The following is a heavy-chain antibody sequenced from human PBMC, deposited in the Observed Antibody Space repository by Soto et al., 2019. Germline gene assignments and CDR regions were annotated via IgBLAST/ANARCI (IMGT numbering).Heavy chain of an antibody. CDR1: GFTFSTNW. V-gene: IGHV3-7*01. CDR2: IKGDGSEK. Sequence: EVQVVESGGGVVQPGGSLRLSCATSGFTFSTNWMSWVRQAPGKGLEWVANIKGDGSEKYYVDSVKGRFTISRDNAKNSMFLQMNSLRGGDTAVYYCLSFFRWGQGTLVTVSS. CDR3: LSFFR. J-gene: IGHJ1*01.